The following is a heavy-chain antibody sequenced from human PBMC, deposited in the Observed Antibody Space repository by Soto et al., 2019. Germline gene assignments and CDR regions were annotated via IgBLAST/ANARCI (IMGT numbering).Heavy chain of an antibody. CDR2: IIPIFGTA. Sequence: SVKVSCKASGGTFSSYAISWVRQAPGQGLEWMGGIIPIFGTANYAQKFQGRVTITADESTSTAYMELSSLRSEDTAVYYCARKSGIVSTHSATWFAPGGQGTLVTVP. V-gene: IGHV1-69*13. CDR3: ARKSGIVSTHSATWFAP. D-gene: IGHD2-2*01. J-gene: IGHJ5*02. CDR1: GGTFSSYA.